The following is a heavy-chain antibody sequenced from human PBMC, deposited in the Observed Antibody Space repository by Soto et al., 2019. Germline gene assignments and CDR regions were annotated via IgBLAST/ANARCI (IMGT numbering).Heavy chain of an antibody. J-gene: IGHJ6*02. CDR1: GGSFSGYY. D-gene: IGHD2-2*01. CDR2: INHSGST. CDR3: ARTISAAKFVHYYYGMDV. Sequence: PSETLSLTCAVYGGSFSGYYWSWIRQPPGKGLEWIGEINHSGSTNYNPSLKSRVTISVDTSKNQFSLKLSSVTAADTAVYYCARTISAAKFVHYYYGMDVWGQGTTVTVSS. V-gene: IGHV4-34*01.